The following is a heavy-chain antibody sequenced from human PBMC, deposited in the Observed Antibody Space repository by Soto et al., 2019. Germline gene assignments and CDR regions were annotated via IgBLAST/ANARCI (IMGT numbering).Heavy chain of an antibody. CDR1: GFTCSSCS. J-gene: IGHJ3*02. Sequence: EVQLVESGGALKQPGGSLRLSCAAYGFTCSSCSMKWVRQAPGKGLEWLSYISSSSSTIYYADSVKGRFTISRDNAKNSLYLEMSGLRAEDTAVYYCARMCSENYFNAFEIWGQGTMVTVSS. D-gene: IGHD2-15*01. CDR3: ARMCSENYFNAFEI. CDR2: ISSSSSTI. V-gene: IGHV3-48*01.